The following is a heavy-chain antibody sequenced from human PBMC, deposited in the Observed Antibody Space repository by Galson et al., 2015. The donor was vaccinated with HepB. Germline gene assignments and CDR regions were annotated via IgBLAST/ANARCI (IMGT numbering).Heavy chain of an antibody. CDR3: ANHILTGYYGNFDY. D-gene: IGHD3-9*01. CDR1: GFTFSSPA. Sequence: PLRLSGAASGFTFSSPAMRWVRQAPGEGLEWGPAISGSGGSTSYADSGKGRFNISRDNTKNTLYLQRNSLSAEDTAVYDRANHILTGYYGNFDYWGQGTLVTVSS. CDR2: ISGSGGST. V-gene: IGHV3-23*01. J-gene: IGHJ4*02.